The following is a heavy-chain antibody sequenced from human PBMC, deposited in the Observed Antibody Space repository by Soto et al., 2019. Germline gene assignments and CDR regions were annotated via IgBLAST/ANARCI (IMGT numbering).Heavy chain of an antibody. CDR2: IIPILGET. CDR1: GTIFSSYT. CDR3: ARRLGGRIDD. D-gene: IGHD3-16*01. J-gene: IGHJ6*02. Sequence: QVQLVQSGAEVKKPGSSVRVSCKASGTIFSSYTISWVRQAPGQGLEWMGRIIPILGETNSAQKFQDRVTLTADKSTNTAYMELNSLRLEDTAVYYCARRLGGRIDDWGQGTTVTVSS. V-gene: IGHV1-69*02.